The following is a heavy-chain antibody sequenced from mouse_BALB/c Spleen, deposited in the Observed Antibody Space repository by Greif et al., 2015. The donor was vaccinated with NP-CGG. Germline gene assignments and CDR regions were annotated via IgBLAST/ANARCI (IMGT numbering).Heavy chain of an antibody. CDR1: GFTFTSYW. D-gene: IGHD4-1*01. Sequence: VQLQQSGAALAKPGASVKMSCKASGFTFTSYWMHWVKQRPGQGLEWIGYINPSTGYTEYNQKFKDKATLTADKSSSTAYMQLSSLTSEDSAVYYCARRELTGTGWFAYWGQGTLVTVSA. V-gene: IGHV1-7*01. J-gene: IGHJ3*01. CDR2: INPSTGYT. CDR3: ARRELTGTGWFAY.